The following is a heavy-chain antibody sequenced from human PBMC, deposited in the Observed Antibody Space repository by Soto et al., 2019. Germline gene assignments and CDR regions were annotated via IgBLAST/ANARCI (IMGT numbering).Heavy chain of an antibody. CDR1: GFSLSTSGVG. CDR3: AHRPSYCSGGSCYSGFDY. D-gene: IGHD2-15*01. J-gene: IGHJ4*02. Sequence: QITLKESGPTLVKPTQTLTLTCTFSGFSLSTSGVGVGWIRQPPGKALEWLALIYWDDDKRYSPSLKSRLTTTKATXXXQXXLTMTNMDPVDTATYYCAHRPSYCSGGSCYSGFDYWGQGTLVTVSS. CDR2: IYWDDDK. V-gene: IGHV2-5*02.